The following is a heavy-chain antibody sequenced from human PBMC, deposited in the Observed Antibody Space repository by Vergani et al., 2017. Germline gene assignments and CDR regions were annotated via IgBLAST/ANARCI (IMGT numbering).Heavy chain of an antibody. CDR2: VYPSGTT. V-gene: IGHV4-61*02. D-gene: IGHD3-10*01. CDR1: GVSMQSGSFY. Sequence: QVQLHESGPGLVKPSETLSLICSVSGVSMQSGSFYWTWIRQTAERRLEWMGRVYPSGTTNYNPSLNGRVTIFVDKSKNLLSLRLNSVTAADTAVYYCARGHGVRGVIIPHSYYTGWFDPWGQGTLVTVSS. CDR3: ARGHGVRGVIIPHSYYTGWFDP. J-gene: IGHJ5*02.